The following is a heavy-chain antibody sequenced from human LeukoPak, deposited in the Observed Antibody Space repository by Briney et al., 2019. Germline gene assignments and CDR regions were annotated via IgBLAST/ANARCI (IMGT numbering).Heavy chain of an antibody. CDR3: AREVPTGTSFDY. J-gene: IGHJ4*02. CDR1: GFTFSSYE. Sequence: PGGSLRLSCAASGFTFSSYEMNWVRQAPGKGREWVSYISSSGGPIFYADSVKGRFTISRDNAKNSLFLQMSSLRAEDTAVYYCAREVPTGTSFDYWAQGTLVTVSS. CDR2: ISSSGGPI. D-gene: IGHD4-17*01. V-gene: IGHV3-48*03.